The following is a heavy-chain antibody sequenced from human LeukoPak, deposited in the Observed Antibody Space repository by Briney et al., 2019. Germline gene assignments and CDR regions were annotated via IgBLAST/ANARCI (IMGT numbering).Heavy chain of an antibody. J-gene: IGHJ5*02. D-gene: IGHD6-19*01. CDR1: GFTFSSYA. CDR2: ISGSGGST. CDR3: ARDLSSGWIWGSNNWFDP. V-gene: IGHV3-23*01. Sequence: GGSLRLSCAASGFTFSSYAMSWVRQAPGKGLEWVSAISGSGGSTYYADSVKGRFTISRDNSKNTLYLQMNSLRAEDTAVYYCARDLSSGWIWGSNNWFDPWGQGTLVTVSS.